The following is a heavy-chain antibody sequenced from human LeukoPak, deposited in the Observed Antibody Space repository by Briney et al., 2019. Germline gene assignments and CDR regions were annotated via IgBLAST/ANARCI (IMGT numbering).Heavy chain of an antibody. Sequence: GGSLRLSCAASAFTLSSSAMTWVRQAPGKGLEWVSSINGDSTYYADSVKGRFTISRDNPKSTLHLQLNSLRAEDTAVYYCAKGAISADGFDYWGQGTLVTESS. V-gene: IGHV3-23*01. J-gene: IGHJ4*02. CDR2: INGDST. D-gene: IGHD6-13*01. CDR3: AKGAISADGFDY. CDR1: AFTLSSSA.